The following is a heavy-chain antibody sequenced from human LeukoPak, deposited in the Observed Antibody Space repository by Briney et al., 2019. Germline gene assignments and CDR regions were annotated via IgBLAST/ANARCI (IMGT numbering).Heavy chain of an antibody. CDR3: GALWFGDHVNNDC. D-gene: IGHD3-10*01. J-gene: IGHJ4*02. CDR1: VFALSTYG. V-gene: IGHV3-30*02. CDR2: IRYDGSNR. Sequence: GRTLRLSCAASVFALSTYGMHGASLAPAKGLEWVAYIRYDGSNRIYGDLMKGRFTISRDNSKNTLYLQMNSLRAEDTAVYYCGALWFGDHVNNDCWGQGTLVTVSS.